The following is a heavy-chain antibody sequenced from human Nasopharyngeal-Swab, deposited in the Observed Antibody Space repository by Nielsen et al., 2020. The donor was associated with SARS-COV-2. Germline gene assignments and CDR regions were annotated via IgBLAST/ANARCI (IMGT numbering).Heavy chain of an antibody. J-gene: IGHJ4*02. D-gene: IGHD1-26*01. CDR2: FYYSGFT. CDR1: GGTISSYY. V-gene: IGHV4-59*12. Sequence: SEILSLTCTVSGGTISSYYWSWIRQSPGKGLEWFGYFYYSGFTNYNPSLKSRVTILIDTSKNQFSLKLNYVTAADTAVYYCAREVVGGLVDSWGQGTLVTVSS. CDR3: AREVVGGLVDS.